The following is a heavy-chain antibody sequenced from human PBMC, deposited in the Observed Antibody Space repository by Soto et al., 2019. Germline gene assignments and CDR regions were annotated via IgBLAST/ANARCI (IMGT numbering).Heavy chain of an antibody. CDR2: ISYDGSNK. CDR3: ARGGPQGMIVVVITPPFDY. Sequence: GGSLRLSCAASGFSFSSYAMHWVRQAPGKGLEWVAVISYDGSNKYYADSVKGRFTISRDTSKNTLYLQMNSLRVDDTAVYYCARGGPQGMIVVVITPPFDYWGQGTLVTVSS. D-gene: IGHD3-22*01. J-gene: IGHJ4*02. V-gene: IGHV3-30-3*01. CDR1: GFSFSSYA.